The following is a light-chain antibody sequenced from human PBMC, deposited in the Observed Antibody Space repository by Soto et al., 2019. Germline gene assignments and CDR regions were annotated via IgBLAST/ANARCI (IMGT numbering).Light chain of an antibody. J-gene: IGKJ2*01. CDR1: QSISSY. Sequence: DIQMTQSPSSLSASVGDRVTITCRASQSISSYLNWYQHKPGKAPKLLIYAASNLQSGVPSRFSGSGSGRDFTLTISNLQPEDFATYYCQQSYSTPRTFGQGTKVDIK. CDR2: AAS. V-gene: IGKV1-39*01. CDR3: QQSYSTPRT.